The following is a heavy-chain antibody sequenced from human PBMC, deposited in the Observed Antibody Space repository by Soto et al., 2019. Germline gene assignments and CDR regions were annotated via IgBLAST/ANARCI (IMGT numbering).Heavy chain of an antibody. V-gene: IGHV3-30*03. Sequence: QAHLVESGGGVVQPGRSLRLSCAASGFTFTSYGMHWVRQAPGTRLEWVAVISYDGGLQHYADSVKGRFTISRDNYKKMVVLQMNSLSDEDTAGYYCASYRGYGHASAPSSWGQGTLVSVSS. D-gene: IGHD5-18*01. J-gene: IGHJ5*02. CDR2: ISYDGGLQ. CDR1: GFTFTSYG. CDR3: ASYRGYGHASAPSS.